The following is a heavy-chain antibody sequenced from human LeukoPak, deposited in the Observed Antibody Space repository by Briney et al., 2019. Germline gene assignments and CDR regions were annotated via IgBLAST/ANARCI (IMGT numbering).Heavy chain of an antibody. J-gene: IGHJ2*01. Sequence: SETLSLTCTVSGGSISSYYWSWIRQSPGKGLEWIGYIYNSGSTNYNPSLKSRVTISLDTSKSQISLKLSSVTTADTAVYHCARSPNYYGSVKYWYFDLWGRGTLVAVSS. CDR2: IYNSGST. V-gene: IGHV4-59*01. D-gene: IGHD3-10*01. CDR1: GGSISSYY. CDR3: ARSPNYYGSVKYWYFDL.